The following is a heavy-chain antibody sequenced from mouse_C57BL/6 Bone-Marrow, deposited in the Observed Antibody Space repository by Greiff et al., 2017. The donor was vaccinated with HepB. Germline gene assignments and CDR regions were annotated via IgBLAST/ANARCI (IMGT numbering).Heavy chain of an antibody. CDR1: GYTFTSYW. CDR2: IDPSDSYT. D-gene: IGHD1-1*01. Sequence: VQLQQPGAELVMPGASVKLSCKASGYTFTSYWMHWVKQRPGQGLEWIGEIDPSDSYTNYNQKFKGKSTLTVDTSSSTAYMQLSSLTSEDSAVYYCARGYYGSSYNWYFDVWGTGTTVTVSS. CDR3: ARGYYGSSYNWYFDV. V-gene: IGHV1-69*01. J-gene: IGHJ1*03.